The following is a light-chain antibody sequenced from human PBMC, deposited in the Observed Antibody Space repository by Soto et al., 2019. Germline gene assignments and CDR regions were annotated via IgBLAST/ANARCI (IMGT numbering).Light chain of an antibody. Sequence: DILMTQSPISLPVTPGEPASISCWSSRGLLHSTGKNYLDWFLQKPGQSPKLLIYLGSNRASGVPDRFSGSGSGTNFTLRISRVEAADVGVYYCMQALQSPRTFGRGTKVEIK. CDR3: MQALQSPRT. CDR2: LGS. V-gene: IGKV2-28*01. J-gene: IGKJ1*01. CDR1: RGLLHSTGKNY.